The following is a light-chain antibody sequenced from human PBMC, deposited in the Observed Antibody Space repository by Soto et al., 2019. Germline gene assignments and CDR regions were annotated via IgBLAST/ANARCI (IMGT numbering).Light chain of an antibody. CDR1: ESISRDY. Sequence: EIVLTQSPGTLSLSPGQRATLSCRASESISRDYLAWYQQRLGQAPRLLIYGASSGATGIPDRFSGSWSGTDFTLTINSLQAEDVAVYYCQQYFETPWTFGQGTKLEIK. CDR3: QQYFETPWT. V-gene: IGKV3-20*01. CDR2: GAS. J-gene: IGKJ1*01.